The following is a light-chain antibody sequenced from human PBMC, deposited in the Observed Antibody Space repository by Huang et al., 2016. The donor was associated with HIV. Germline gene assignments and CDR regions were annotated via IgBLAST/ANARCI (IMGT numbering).Light chain of an antibody. CDR2: GAS. Sequence: ESVMTQSPATLSVSPGERATLSCRASPNIGSSLAWYQQKPGQAPRLLIYGASTRAPGIPARFRGSGSGTDLTLTISSLQSQDFAVCYCQQCNYWPLRYTFGQGTKLDMK. J-gene: IGKJ2*01. V-gene: IGKV3-15*01. CDR1: PNIGSS. CDR3: QQCNYWPLRYT.